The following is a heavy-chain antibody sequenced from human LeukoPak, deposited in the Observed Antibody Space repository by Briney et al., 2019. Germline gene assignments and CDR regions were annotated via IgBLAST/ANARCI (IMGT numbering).Heavy chain of an antibody. CDR2: IYHSGST. V-gene: IGHV4-38-2*02. D-gene: IGHD3-10*01. CDR1: GYSISSGYY. J-gene: IGHJ5*02. CDR3: ARGQTNYYGSGSYLNPNNWFDP. Sequence: SETLSLTCTVSGYSISSGYYWGWIRQPPGKGLEWIGSIYHSGSTYYNPSLKSRVTISVDTSKNQFSLKLSSVTAADTAVYYCARGQTNYYGSGSYLNPNNWFDPWGQGTLVTVSS.